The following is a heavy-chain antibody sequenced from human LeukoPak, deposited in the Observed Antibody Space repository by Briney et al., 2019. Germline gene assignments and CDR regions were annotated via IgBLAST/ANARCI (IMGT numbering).Heavy chain of an antibody. V-gene: IGHV3-7*01. Sequence: PGGSLRLSCVVSGFTFINYGMSWVRQAPGKGLEWVANIERDGSEKYYVDSVKGRFIISRDNAKNSLYLEMNSLRAEDTAVYYCARDWRYCSSSSCLAMDVWGQGTTVTVSS. D-gene: IGHD2-2*01. CDR2: IERDGSEK. CDR1: GFTFINYG. J-gene: IGHJ6*02. CDR3: ARDWRYCSSSSCLAMDV.